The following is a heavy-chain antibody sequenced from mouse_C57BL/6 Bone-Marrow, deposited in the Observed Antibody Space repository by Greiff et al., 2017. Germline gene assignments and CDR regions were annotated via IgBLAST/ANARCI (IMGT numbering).Heavy chain of an antibody. Sequence: EVQRVESGGGLVQPGESLKLSCESNEYEFPSHDMSWVRKTPEKRLELVAAINSDGGSTYYPDTMERRFIISRDNTKKTLYLQMSSLRSEDTALYYCASYSNYLYYYAMDYWGQGTSVTVSS. V-gene: IGHV5-2*01. CDR2: INSDGGST. CDR3: ASYSNYLYYYAMDY. D-gene: IGHD2-5*01. J-gene: IGHJ4*01. CDR1: EYEFPSHD.